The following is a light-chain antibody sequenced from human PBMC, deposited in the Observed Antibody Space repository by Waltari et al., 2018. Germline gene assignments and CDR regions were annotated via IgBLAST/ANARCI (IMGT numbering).Light chain of an antibody. V-gene: IGLV1-44*01. CDR1: FSNIGNNA. CDR2: NNN. J-gene: IGLJ2*01. Sequence: QSVLTQPPSASGTPGQKVTISCSGTFSNIGNNAVNWYQQVPGMAPKLLIYNNNIQVPGGRDRFSGTKFGTSASLAISGLQSGDEAVYYCAAWDDSLDAYVVFGGGTKVTVL. CDR3: AAWDDSLDAYVV.